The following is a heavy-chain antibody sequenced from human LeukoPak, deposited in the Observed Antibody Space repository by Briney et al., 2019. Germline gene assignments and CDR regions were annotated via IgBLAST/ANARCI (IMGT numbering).Heavy chain of an antibody. D-gene: IGHD3-10*01. J-gene: IGHJ4*02. CDR2: IAYDGRYR. CDR1: GFVFTAYG. Sequence: GGSLRLSCAASGFVFTAYGMHWVRQAPGKGLEWVAVIAYDGRYRYYADSVKGRFTISRDNSRNTVSLQMKSLRVDDTAVYYCAEDPTARELKDWGQGTLVTVSS. V-gene: IGHV3-30*18. CDR3: AEDPTARELKD.